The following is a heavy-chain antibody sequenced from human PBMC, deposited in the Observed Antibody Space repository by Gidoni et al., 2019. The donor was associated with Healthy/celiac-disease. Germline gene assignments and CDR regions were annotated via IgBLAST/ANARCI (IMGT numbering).Heavy chain of an antibody. J-gene: IGHJ4*02. D-gene: IGHD5-12*01. V-gene: IGHV3-33*01. CDR3: ARDNDIVATNYFDY. CDR2: IWYDGSNK. CDR1: GFTFRSYG. Sequence: QVQLVESGGGVVQPGRSLRLSCAASGFTFRSYGMHWVRQAPGKGLEWVAVIWYDGSNKYYADSVKGRFTISRDNSKNTLYLQMNSLRAEDTAVYYCARDNDIVATNYFDYWGQGTLVTVSS.